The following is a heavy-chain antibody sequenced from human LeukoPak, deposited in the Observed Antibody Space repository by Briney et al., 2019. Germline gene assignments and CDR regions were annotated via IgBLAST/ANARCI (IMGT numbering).Heavy chain of an antibody. CDR1: GGSISSYY. J-gene: IGHJ4*02. CDR2: IYYSGST. CDR3: AREVYGAETL. Sequence: SETLSLTCTVSGGSISSYYWSWIRQPPGKGLEWIGYIYYSGSTNYNPSLKSRVTISVDTSKNQFSLKLSSVTAADTAVYYCAREVYGAETLWGQGTLVTVSS. D-gene: IGHD5/OR15-5a*01. V-gene: IGHV4-59*01.